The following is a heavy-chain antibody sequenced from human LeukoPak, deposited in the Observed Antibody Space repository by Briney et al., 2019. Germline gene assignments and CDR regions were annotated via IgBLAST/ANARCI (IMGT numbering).Heavy chain of an antibody. CDR2: IKHDGSEK. D-gene: IGHD4-17*01. Sequence: GGSLRLSCAASGFTFRTYWMSWVRQAPGKGLEWVANIKHDGSEKYFVDSMKGRFTISRDNAKNSLYLQMNSLRADDTAVYYCARDLDYGDYYFDYWGQGTLVTVSS. CDR3: ARDLDYGDYYFDY. V-gene: IGHV3-7*01. CDR1: GFTFRTYW. J-gene: IGHJ4*02.